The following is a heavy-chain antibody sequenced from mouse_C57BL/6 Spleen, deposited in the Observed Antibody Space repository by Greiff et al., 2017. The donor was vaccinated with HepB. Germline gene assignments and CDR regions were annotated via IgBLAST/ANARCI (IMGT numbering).Heavy chain of an antibody. CDR3: ARASLRLGYFDV. CDR2: ISYDGSN. D-gene: IGHD3-2*02. Sequence: DVKLQESGPGLVKPSQSLSLTCSVTGYSITSGYYWNWIRQFPGNKLEWMGYISYDGSNNYNPSLKNRISITRDTSKNQFFLMLNSVTTEDTATYYCARASLRLGYFDVWGTGTTVTVSS. V-gene: IGHV3-6*01. CDR1: GYSITSGYY. J-gene: IGHJ1*03.